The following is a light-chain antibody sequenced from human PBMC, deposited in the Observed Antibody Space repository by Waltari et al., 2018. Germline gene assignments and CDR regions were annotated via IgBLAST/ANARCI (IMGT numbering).Light chain of an antibody. Sequence: QSALTQPASVSGSPGQSISISCTGISSDVGGFNFVSWYQQHPGKAPKLMIYDVFNRPSWVSTRFSGSKSDNAASVASSVLQDEDEAVYYCSSYTASPPHVVFGGGTK. CDR3: SSYTASPPHVV. V-gene: IGLV2-14*03. J-gene: IGLJ2*01. CDR2: DVF. CDR1: SSDVGGFNF.